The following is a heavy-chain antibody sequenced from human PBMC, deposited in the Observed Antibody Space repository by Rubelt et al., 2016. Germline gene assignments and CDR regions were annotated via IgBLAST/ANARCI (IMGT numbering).Heavy chain of an antibody. V-gene: IGHV4-34*01. J-gene: IGHJ4*02. CDR3: ARGKEGLGVTMMDY. D-gene: IGHD3-22*01. CDR2: INHRGST. CDR1: GGSFSGYY. Sequence: QVQLQQWGAGLLKPSETLSLTCAVYGGSFSGYYWSWIRPPPGKGMAWIGEINHRGSTNYNPSLKSRVTISVDTVKNQVSLKLSSVTAADTAVYYCARGKEGLGVTMMDYWGQGTLVTVSS.